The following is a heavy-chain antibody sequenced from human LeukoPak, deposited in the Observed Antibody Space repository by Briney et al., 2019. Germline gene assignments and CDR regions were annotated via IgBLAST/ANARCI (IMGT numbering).Heavy chain of an antibody. CDR1: GGTFSSYA. J-gene: IGHJ4*02. Sequence: SVKVSCKASGGTFSSYAISWVRQAPGQGLEWMGGIIPIFGTANYAQKFQGRVTITADESTSTAYMELSSLRSEDTAVYYCAGDVNGPYYYDSSGYVGYWGQGTLVTVSS. CDR3: AGDVNGPYYYDSSGYVGY. V-gene: IGHV1-69*13. D-gene: IGHD3-22*01. CDR2: IIPIFGTA.